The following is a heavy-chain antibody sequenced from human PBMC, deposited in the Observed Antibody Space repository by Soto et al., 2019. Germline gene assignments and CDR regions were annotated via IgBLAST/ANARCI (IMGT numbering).Heavy chain of an antibody. CDR1: GGSISSSNW. D-gene: IGHD3-9*01. CDR2: IYHSGST. Sequence: SETLSLTCAVSGGSISSSNWWSWVRKPPGKGLEWIGVIYHSGSTNYNPSLKSRVTISVDKSKNQFSLKLSSVTAADTAVYYCARSPDYDILSGSPYFDYGGQGTRVTVS. J-gene: IGHJ4*02. V-gene: IGHV4-4*02. CDR3: ARSPDYDILSGSPYFDY.